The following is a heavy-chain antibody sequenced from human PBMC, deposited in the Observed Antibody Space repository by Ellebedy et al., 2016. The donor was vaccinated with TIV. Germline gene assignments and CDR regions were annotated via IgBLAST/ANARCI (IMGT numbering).Heavy chain of an antibody. J-gene: IGHJ6*02. CDR3: AGDPLRQQLFRGSGMDV. D-gene: IGHD6-13*01. CDR1: GDAFNNYA. V-gene: IGHV1-69*06. Sequence: AASVTVSCKPSGDAFNNYAISWVRQAPGQGLEWMGGIIPVFDTSNYAQKFQGRVTITADKSTNTAYMELSSLRSEDTAVYYCAGDPLRQQLFRGSGMDVWGQGTTVTVSS. CDR2: IIPVFDTS.